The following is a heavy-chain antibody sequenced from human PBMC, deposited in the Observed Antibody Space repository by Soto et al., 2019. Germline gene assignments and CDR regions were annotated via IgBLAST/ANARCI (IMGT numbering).Heavy chain of an antibody. CDR1: GGSISSSSYY. J-gene: IGHJ4*02. Sequence: SETLSLPCTVSGGSISSSSYYWGWIRQHPEKGLERIGSIYYSGSTYYNPSLKSRVTISVDTSKNQFSLKLSSVTAADTAVYYCARLLWFGELLYGGFDYWGQGTLVT. D-gene: IGHD3-10*01. V-gene: IGHV4-39*01. CDR3: ARLLWFGELLYGGFDY. CDR2: IYYSGST.